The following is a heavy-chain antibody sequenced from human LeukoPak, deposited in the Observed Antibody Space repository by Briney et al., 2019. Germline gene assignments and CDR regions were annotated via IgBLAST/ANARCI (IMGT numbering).Heavy chain of an antibody. Sequence: ASVKVSCKASGYTFTGYYMHWVRQAPGQGLEWMGWINPNSGGTNSAQKFQGRVTMTRDTSISTAYMELNRLTLDATSVYYCAKEGEGLPYWGQGTLVTVSS. CDR2: INPNSGGT. V-gene: IGHV1-2*02. D-gene: IGHD3-16*01. CDR3: AKEGEGLPY. J-gene: IGHJ4*02. CDR1: GYTFTGYY.